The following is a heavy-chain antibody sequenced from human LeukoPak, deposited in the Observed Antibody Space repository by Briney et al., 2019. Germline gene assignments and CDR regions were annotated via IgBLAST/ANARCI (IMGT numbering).Heavy chain of an antibody. V-gene: IGHV4-34*01. J-gene: IGHJ4*02. CDR2: INHSGSI. Sequence: RPSETLSLTCAVYGVSFSGYYWSWIRQPPGKGLEWIGEINHSGSINYNPSLKSRVTISVDTSKNQFSLKLSSVTAADTAVYYCARSNDGSGSYHIDYWGQGTLVPVSS. CDR1: GVSFSGYY. D-gene: IGHD3-10*01. CDR3: ARSNDGSGSYHIDY.